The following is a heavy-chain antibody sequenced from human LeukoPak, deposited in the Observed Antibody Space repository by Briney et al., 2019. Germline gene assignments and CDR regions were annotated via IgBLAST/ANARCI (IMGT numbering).Heavy chain of an antibody. CDR3: ARGGDNYDSTGYSY. CDR2: IYYSGST. D-gene: IGHD3-22*01. CDR1: GGSISSYY. V-gene: IGHV4-59*12. Sequence: SETLSLTCTVSGGSISSYYWSWIRQPPGKGLEWIGYIYYSGSTNYNPSLKSRVTISVDTSKNQFSLKLSPVTAADTAVYYCARGGDNYDSTGYSYWGQGTLVTVSS. J-gene: IGHJ4*02.